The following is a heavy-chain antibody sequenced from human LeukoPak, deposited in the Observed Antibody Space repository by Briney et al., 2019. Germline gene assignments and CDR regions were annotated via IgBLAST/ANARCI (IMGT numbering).Heavy chain of an antibody. CDR2: INPNSGGT. J-gene: IGHJ4*02. CDR3: AREMATNRRSGAIVY. D-gene: IGHD5-24*01. Sequence: ASVKVSCKASGYTFTGYYMHWVRQAPGQGLEWMGWINPNSGGTNYAQKFQGRVTMTRDTSISTAYMELSRLRSDDRAVYYCAREMATNRRSGAIVYWGQGTLVTVSS. CDR1: GYTFTGYY. V-gene: IGHV1-2*02.